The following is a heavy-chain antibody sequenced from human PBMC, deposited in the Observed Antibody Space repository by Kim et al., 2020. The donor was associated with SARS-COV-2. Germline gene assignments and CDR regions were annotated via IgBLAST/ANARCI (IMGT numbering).Heavy chain of an antibody. J-gene: IGHJ5*02. D-gene: IGHD5-18*01. CDR1: GGSISSSNW. V-gene: IGHV4-4*02. CDR2: IYHSGST. CDR3: ARRVSTWIQLFNWFDP. Sequence: SETLSLTCAVSGGSISSSNWWSWVRQPPGKGLEWIGEIYHSGSTNYNPSLKSRVTISVDKSKNQFSLKLSSVTAADTAVYYCARRVSTWIQLFNWFDPWGQGTLVTVSS.